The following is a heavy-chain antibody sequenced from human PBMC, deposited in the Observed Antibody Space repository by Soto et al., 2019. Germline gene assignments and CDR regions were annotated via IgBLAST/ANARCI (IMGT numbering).Heavy chain of an antibody. Sequence: EVQLLESGGGLVQPGGSLRLSCAATGFTFSSYAMSWVRQAPGKGLEWVSAISGSGGSTYYADSVKGRFTISRDNSKNTLYLQMNSLRAEDTAVYYCAKAGQGSYRIDYWGQGTLVTVSS. J-gene: IGHJ4*02. CDR2: ISGSGGST. D-gene: IGHD3-16*02. V-gene: IGHV3-23*01. CDR3: AKAGQGSYRIDY. CDR1: GFTFSSYA.